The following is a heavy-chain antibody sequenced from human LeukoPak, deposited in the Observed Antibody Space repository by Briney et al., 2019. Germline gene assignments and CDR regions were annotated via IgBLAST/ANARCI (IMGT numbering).Heavy chain of an antibody. CDR3: VSNVDTAVGV. CDR1: GEAINSVGYY. CDR2: IYYSGST. J-gene: IGHJ6*02. Sequence: SETLFLTCSVSGEAINSVGYYWGWIRQLPGKGLEWIGVIYYSGSTLYNASLKSRLSLSLDTSKNHMSLKLNSVTAADTAVYYCVSNVDTAVGVWGRGTTITVSS. V-gene: IGHV4-31*02. D-gene: IGHD5-18*01.